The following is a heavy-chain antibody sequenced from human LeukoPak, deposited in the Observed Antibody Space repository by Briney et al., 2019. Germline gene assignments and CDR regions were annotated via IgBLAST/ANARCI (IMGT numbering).Heavy chain of an antibody. CDR3: ARDRGTYYYGSGSSATWFDP. V-gene: IGHV4-59*12. J-gene: IGHJ5*02. Sequence: PSETLSLTCTVSGGSISSYYWSWIRQPPGKGLEWIGYIYYSGSTNFNPSLKSRVTISVDTSKNQFSLKLSSVTAADTAVYYCARDRGTYYYGSGSSATWFDPWGQGTLVTVSS. CDR2: IYYSGST. CDR1: GGSISSYY. D-gene: IGHD3-10*01.